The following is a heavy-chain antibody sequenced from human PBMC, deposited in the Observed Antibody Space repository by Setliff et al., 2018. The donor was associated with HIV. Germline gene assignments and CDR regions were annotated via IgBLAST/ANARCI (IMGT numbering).Heavy chain of an antibody. CDR3: ARRVVGATDYFDY. CDR1: GYTFTSYA. CDR2: ISAGNGNT. J-gene: IGHJ4*02. V-gene: IGHV1-3*01. Sequence: ASVKVSCKASGYTFTSYAVHWVRQAPGQRLEWMGWISAGNGNTKYSQKFQGRVTITRDTSASTAYMELSSLRSEDTAVYYCARRVVGATDYFDYWGQGTLVTVSS. D-gene: IGHD1-26*01.